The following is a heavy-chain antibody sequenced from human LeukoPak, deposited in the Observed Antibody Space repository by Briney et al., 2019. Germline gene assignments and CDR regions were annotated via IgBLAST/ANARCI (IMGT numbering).Heavy chain of an antibody. D-gene: IGHD1-1*01. Sequence: GGSLRLSCAASGFTFSSYTMNWVRQAPGKGLEWVSIISSGSSYIHYADSVKGRFTISRDNAKNSLYLQLNSLRAEDTALYYCVRPRSPASNDGGYWGQGTLVTVSS. J-gene: IGHJ4*02. CDR2: ISSGSSYI. CDR1: GFTFSSYT. CDR3: VRPRSPASNDGGY. V-gene: IGHV3-21*01.